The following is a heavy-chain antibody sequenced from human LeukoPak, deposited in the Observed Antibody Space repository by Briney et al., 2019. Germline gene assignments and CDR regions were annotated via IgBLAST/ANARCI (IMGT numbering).Heavy chain of an antibody. CDR3: AKDDLSGYDY. V-gene: IGHV3-21*01. D-gene: IGHD3-9*01. J-gene: IGHJ4*02. CDR2: ISSSSSYI. CDR1: GFTFSRYS. Sequence: GGSLRLSCAASGFTFSRYSLSWVRQAPGKGLEWVSSISSSSSYIYYADSVKGRFTISRDNSKNTLYLQMNSLRAEDTAVYYCAKDDLSGYDYWGQGTLVTVSS.